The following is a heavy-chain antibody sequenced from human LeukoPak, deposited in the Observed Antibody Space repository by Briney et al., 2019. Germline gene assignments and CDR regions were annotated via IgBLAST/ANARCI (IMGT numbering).Heavy chain of an antibody. V-gene: IGHV3-48*02. CDR2: IDSGGTTT. D-gene: IGHD2-2*01. Sequence: GGSLRLSCAASGFNFNKYIMNWVRQAPGKGLEWVSNIDSGGTTTYYADSVKGRFTISRDDAKNSLYLQMNSLRDEDTAVYYRAKGAIFDSWGQGNLVTVSS. CDR3: AKGAIFDS. J-gene: IGHJ4*02. CDR1: GFNFNKYI.